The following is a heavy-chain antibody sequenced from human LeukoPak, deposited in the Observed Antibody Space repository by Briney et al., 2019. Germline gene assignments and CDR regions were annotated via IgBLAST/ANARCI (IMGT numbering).Heavy chain of an antibody. Sequence: ASVKVSCKASGYTFISYGISWVRQARGQGLEWMGCISAYNGNTNYAQKLQGGVTMTTDTSTSTAYLELRSLRSDDTAVYYCARVSEYRSGWYFAYYYYGMDVWGQGTTVTVSS. CDR3: ARVSEYRSGWYFAYYYYGMDV. V-gene: IGHV1-18*01. CDR1: GYTFISYG. J-gene: IGHJ6*02. D-gene: IGHD6-19*01. CDR2: ISAYNGNT.